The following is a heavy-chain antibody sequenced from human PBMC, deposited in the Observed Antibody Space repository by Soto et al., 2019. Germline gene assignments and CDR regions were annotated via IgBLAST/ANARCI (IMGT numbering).Heavy chain of an antibody. CDR3: AKDSLRGEVTAALNIDN. Sequence: RGESLKISCKGSVYTFDRYWICWVRQLPGKGLEWMGFVYPGDSDAKYSPSFRGQVTISVDKSISTAYLQWSSLRASDTAMYYCAKDSLRGEVTAALNIDNWGRGNLVTVSS. D-gene: IGHD2-2*01. CDR2: VYPGDSDA. J-gene: IGHJ4*02. V-gene: IGHV5-51*01. CDR1: VYTFDRYW.